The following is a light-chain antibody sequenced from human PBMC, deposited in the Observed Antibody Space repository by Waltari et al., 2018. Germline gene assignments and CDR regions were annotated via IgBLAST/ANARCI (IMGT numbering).Light chain of an antibody. CDR1: QSVSSW. V-gene: IGKV1-5*03. Sequence: DIQMTQFPSTLSASVGDRVTITCRASQSVSSWLAWYQQKPGKAPKLLIYKDSPLEGGVSSRFSGSGSGTEFTRTIRSLQPDDFATYYCQQYNTYSTFGQGTKVDIK. J-gene: IGKJ1*01. CDR3: QQYNTYST. CDR2: KDS.